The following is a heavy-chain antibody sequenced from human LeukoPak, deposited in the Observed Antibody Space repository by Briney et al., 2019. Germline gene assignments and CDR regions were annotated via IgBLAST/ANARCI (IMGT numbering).Heavy chain of an antibody. CDR3: ARDPGLLGYCSGGSCPTYYFDY. CDR2: INGDGSRT. D-gene: IGHD2-15*01. Sequence: GGSLRLSCAASGFTFNSYWMHWVRQAPGKGLVWVSRINGDGSRTNYVDSVKGRFTISRDNAKNTLFLQMNSLRAEDTAVYYCARDPGLLGYCSGGSCPTYYFDYWGQGTLVTVSS. V-gene: IGHV3-74*01. CDR1: GFTFNSYW. J-gene: IGHJ4*02.